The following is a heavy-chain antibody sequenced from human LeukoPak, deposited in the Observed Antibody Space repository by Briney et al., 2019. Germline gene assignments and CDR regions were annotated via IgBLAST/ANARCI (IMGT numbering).Heavy chain of an antibody. J-gene: IGHJ3*02. V-gene: IGHV4-38-2*02. CDR3: ARWQYVSAFDI. CDR2: IYHSGST. Sequence: SETLSLTCTVSGYSISSGYYWGWLRQPPGKGLEWIGSIYHSGSTYYNPSLKSRVTISVDTSKNQFSLKLSSVTAADTAVYYCARWQYVSAFDIWGQGTMVTVSS. CDR1: GYSISSGYY. D-gene: IGHD2-2*01.